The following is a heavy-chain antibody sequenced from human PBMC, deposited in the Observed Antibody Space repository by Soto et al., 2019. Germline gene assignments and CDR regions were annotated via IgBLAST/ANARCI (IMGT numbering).Heavy chain of an antibody. Sequence: QMQLVQSGAEVKKTGSSVTVSCKALGNTFSYRYLHWVRQAPGQALEWMGWITPFSGDVHYAQTFQKRVTLTRDRPVNTGYMRMTSLRAEDTAIYFCASGGAGSGPFTWELPDHGGPGTRVSVSS. D-gene: IGHD1-26*01. CDR2: ITPFSGDV. V-gene: IGHV1-45*02. CDR3: ASGGAGSGPFTWELPDH. J-gene: IGHJ4*02. CDR1: GNTFSYRY.